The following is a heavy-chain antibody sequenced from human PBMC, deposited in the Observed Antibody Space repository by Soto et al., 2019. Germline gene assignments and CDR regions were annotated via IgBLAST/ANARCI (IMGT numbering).Heavy chain of an antibody. CDR1: GYTFTSYG. CDR2: INAANGDT. J-gene: IGHJ6*02. Sequence: ASVKVSCKASGYTFTSYGIHWVRQAPGQRLEWMGWINAANGDTNYAQKFQGRVTITADKSTSTAYMELSSLRSEDTAVYYCARARSGYAGDYYYYGMDVWGQGTTVTVSS. CDR3: ARARSGYAGDYYYYGMDV. D-gene: IGHD5-12*01. V-gene: IGHV1-3*01.